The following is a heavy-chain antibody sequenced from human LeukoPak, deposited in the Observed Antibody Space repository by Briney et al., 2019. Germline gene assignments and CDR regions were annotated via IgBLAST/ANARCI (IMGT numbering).Heavy chain of an antibody. CDR3: ATQLGYCSSTSCYADKVDY. V-gene: IGHV4-39*01. CDR2: IYYSGST. CDR1: GGSISSSSYY. D-gene: IGHD2-2*01. J-gene: IGHJ4*02. Sequence: SETLSLTCTVSGGSISSSSYYWGWIRQPPGKGLEWIGSIYYSGSTYYNPSLKSRVTISVDTSKNQFSLKLSSVTAADTAVYYCATQLGYCSSTSCYADKVDYWGQGTLVTVSS.